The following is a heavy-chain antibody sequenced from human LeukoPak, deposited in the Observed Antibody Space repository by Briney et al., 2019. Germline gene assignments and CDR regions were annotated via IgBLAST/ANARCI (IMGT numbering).Heavy chain of an antibody. J-gene: IGHJ4*02. CDR1: GGSISSGGYD. Sequence: PSQTLSLTCTVSGGSISSGGYDWSWIRQHPGKGLEWIGYIYYSGSTYYNPSLKSRVTISVDTSKNQFSLKLSSVTAADTAVYYCARVLEDCGGDCYPGGFDYWGQGTLVTVSS. D-gene: IGHD2-21*02. CDR2: IYYSGST. V-gene: IGHV4-31*03. CDR3: ARVLEDCGGDCYPGGFDY.